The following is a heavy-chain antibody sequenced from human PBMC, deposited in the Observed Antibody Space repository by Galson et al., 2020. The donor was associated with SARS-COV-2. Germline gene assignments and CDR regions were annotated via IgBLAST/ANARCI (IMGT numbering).Heavy chain of an antibody. J-gene: IGHJ4*02. CDR3: ARGRDSVVDIVLLVYACYFDY. D-gene: IGHD2-8*01. CDR2: IYPGDSDT. CDR1: GYSFTSYW. Sequence: GESLKISCKGSGYSFTSYWIGWVRQMPGKGLEWMGIIYPGDSDTRYSPSFQGQVTISADKSISTAYLQWSSLKASDTAMYYCARGRDSVVDIVLLVYACYFDYWGQGTLVTVSS. V-gene: IGHV5-51*01.